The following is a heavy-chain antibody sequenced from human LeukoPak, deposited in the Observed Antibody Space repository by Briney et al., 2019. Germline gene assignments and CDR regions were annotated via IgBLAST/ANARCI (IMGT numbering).Heavy chain of an antibody. D-gene: IGHD4-23*01. V-gene: IGHV4-59*01. CDR1: GVSISSYY. CDR3: ARVGVDYSGNIIKYYFDY. CDR2: IYYSGST. Sequence: SETLSLTCTVSGVSISSYYWSWLRQPPGKGLEGIGYIYYSGSTNYNPSLKSRVIISVDTSKNQFSLKLSPVLAADTAVYYCARVGVDYSGNIIKYYFDYWGQGTLVTVSS. J-gene: IGHJ4*02.